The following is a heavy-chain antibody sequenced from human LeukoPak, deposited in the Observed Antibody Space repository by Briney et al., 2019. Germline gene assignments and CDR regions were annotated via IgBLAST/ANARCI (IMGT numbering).Heavy chain of an antibody. D-gene: IGHD2-21*01. CDR1: GVSMSAYQ. CDR2: INTKGET. Sequence: SETLSLTCTVSGVSMSAYQWSWVRQSPEKGLEWIGCINTKGETSYNPSLKSRVTTSVDTSKSQFPLRLTSVTAADTAVYYCATSNDAKIAPFDHWGQGAPVTVSS. J-gene: IGHJ4*02. CDR3: ATSNDAKIAPFDH. V-gene: IGHV4-4*09.